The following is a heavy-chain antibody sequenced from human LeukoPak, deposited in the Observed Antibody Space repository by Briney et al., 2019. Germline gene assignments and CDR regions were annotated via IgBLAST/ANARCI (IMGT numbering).Heavy chain of an antibody. CDR1: GGSISSYY. CDR2: IYYSGST. V-gene: IGHV4-59*01. Sequence: SETLSLTCTVSGGSISSYYWSWIRQPPGKGLEWIGYIYYSGSTNYNPSLKSRVTISVDTSMNQFSLKLSSVTAADTAVYYCARGGYDYVWGSYLPPLYWGQGTLVTVSS. D-gene: IGHD3-16*02. J-gene: IGHJ4*02. CDR3: ARGGYDYVWGSYLPPLY.